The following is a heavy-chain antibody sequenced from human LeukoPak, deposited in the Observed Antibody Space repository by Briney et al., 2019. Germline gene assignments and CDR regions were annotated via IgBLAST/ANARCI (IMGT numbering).Heavy chain of an antibody. CDR2: FDPEDGET. V-gene: IGHV1-24*01. CDR1: GYTLTELS. Sequence: ASVKVSCKVSGYTLTELSMHWVRQAPGKGLEWMGGFDPEDGETIYAQKFQGRVTMTEDTSTDTAYMELGSLRSEDTAVYYCATDTGWNDEYYYYYGMDVWGQGTTVTVSS. D-gene: IGHD1-1*01. J-gene: IGHJ6*02. CDR3: ATDTGWNDEYYYYYGMDV.